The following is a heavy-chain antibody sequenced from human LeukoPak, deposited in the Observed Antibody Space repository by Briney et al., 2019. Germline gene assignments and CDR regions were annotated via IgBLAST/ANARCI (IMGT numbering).Heavy chain of an antibody. D-gene: IGHD2-2*01. CDR2: LSTTGDT. Sequence: GGSLRLSCAASGFTINRYDIHWVRQATGKGLEWVSFLSTTGDTYYQDSMKGRFTISRDTVRNSVYLQMNSLRADDTAVYYCTRGGCGRTSCYGDSGLDPWGQGTLVTVSS. CDR1: GFTINRYD. V-gene: IGHV3-13*01. J-gene: IGHJ5*02. CDR3: TRGGCGRTSCYGDSGLDP.